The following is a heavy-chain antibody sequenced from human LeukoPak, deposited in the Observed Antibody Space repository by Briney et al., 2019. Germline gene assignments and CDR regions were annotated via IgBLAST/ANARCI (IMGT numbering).Heavy chain of an antibody. V-gene: IGHV3-7*01. CDR2: INEVGGKK. Sequence: GGSLRLSCAASGFTFTNYWMIWVRQAPGKGLEWVANINEVGGKKYYVGSVEGRFTISRDNAKTSVFLQMNRLRAEDTAMYYCASSSYSSSSSWGQGTLVTVSS. D-gene: IGHD6-6*01. CDR1: GFTFTNYW. CDR3: ASSSYSSSSS. J-gene: IGHJ5*02.